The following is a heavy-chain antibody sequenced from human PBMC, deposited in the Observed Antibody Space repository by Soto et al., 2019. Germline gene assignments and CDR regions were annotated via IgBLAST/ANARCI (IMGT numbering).Heavy chain of an antibody. CDR3: ARGIEGWYQGRYYYGMEV. V-gene: IGHV4-30-4*02. J-gene: IGHJ6*02. Sequence: SETLSLTCSVSGASVTSGDYYWSWIRQPPGKGLEWIGYIYYSGSTYYTPSLKSRVTISVDTSKNQFSLKLSSVTAADTAAYECARGIEGWYQGRYYYGMEVWGQGTTVTVSS. CDR1: GASVTSGDYY. D-gene: IGHD6-19*01. CDR2: IYYSGST.